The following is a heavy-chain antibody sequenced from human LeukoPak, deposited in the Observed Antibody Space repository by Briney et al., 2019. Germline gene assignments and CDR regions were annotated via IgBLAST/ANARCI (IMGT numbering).Heavy chain of an antibody. D-gene: IGHD6-19*01. V-gene: IGHV1-2*02. Sequence: VASVKVSCRASGYTFTDFTDYYIHWVRQAPGQGLEWMGWINPNSGGTYYAHKFQGRVTMTRDTSTTTAYMELNRLTSDDAVVYFCVRVSTGWYFDYWGQGTLVSVSS. CDR2: INPNSGGT. CDR1: GYTFTDFTDYY. CDR3: VRVSTGWYFDY. J-gene: IGHJ4*02.